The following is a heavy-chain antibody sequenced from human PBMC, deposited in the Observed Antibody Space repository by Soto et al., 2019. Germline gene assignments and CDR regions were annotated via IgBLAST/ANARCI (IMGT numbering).Heavy chain of an antibody. CDR1: GGSISSSGYY. Sequence: ASETLSLTCTVSGGSISSSGYYWGWIRQPPGKGLEWIGSIYYGGSTYYNPSLKSRVTISVDTSKNQFSLKLNSVTAADTAVYHCARHGYSSGWYSWFDPWGQGTLVTVSS. CDR2: IYYGGST. J-gene: IGHJ5*02. D-gene: IGHD6-19*01. V-gene: IGHV4-39*01. CDR3: ARHGYSSGWYSWFDP.